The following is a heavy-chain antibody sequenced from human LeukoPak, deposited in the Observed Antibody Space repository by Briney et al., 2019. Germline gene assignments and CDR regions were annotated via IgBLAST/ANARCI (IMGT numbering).Heavy chain of an antibody. V-gene: IGHV3-23*01. CDR3: AKASPHIAGGNYFDY. CDR1: GFTFSSYA. Sequence: PGGSLRLSCAASGFTFSSYAMSWVRQAPGKGLEWVSAISGSGGSTYYADSVKGRFTISRDNSKKTLYLHMNSLRAEDTAVYYCAKASPHIAGGNYFDYWGQGTLVTVSS. D-gene: IGHD1-20*01. CDR2: ISGSGGST. J-gene: IGHJ4*02.